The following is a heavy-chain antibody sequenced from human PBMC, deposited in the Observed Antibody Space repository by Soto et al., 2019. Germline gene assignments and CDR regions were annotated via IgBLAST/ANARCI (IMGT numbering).Heavy chain of an antibody. CDR1: GFTVSSYE. CDR2: ISSSGSTI. CDR3: ARDSRGSSWRAEYFQH. V-gene: IGHV3-48*03. Sequence: LRLSCAASGFTVSSYEMNWGRQAPGKGLEWVSYISSSGSTIYYADSVKGRFTISRDNAKNSLYLQMNSLRAEDTAVYYCARDSRGSSWRAEYFQHWGQGTLVTVSS. J-gene: IGHJ1*01. D-gene: IGHD6-13*01.